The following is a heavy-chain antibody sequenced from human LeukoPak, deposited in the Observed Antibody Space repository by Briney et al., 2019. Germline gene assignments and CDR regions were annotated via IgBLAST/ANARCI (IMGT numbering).Heavy chain of an antibody. Sequence: PGGSLRLSCAASGFTFDDYAMHWVRQAPGKGLEWVSGISWNSGSIGYADSVKGRFTISRDNAKNPLYLQMNSLRAEDTALYYCAKDIYDFWSGPYGMDVWGQGTTVTVSS. D-gene: IGHD3-3*01. J-gene: IGHJ6*02. V-gene: IGHV3-9*01. CDR3: AKDIYDFWSGPYGMDV. CDR2: ISWNSGSI. CDR1: GFTFDDYA.